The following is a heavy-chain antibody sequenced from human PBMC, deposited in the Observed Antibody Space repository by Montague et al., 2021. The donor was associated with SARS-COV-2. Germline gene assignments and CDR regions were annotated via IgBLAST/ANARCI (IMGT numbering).Heavy chain of an antibody. J-gene: IGHJ4*02. V-gene: IGHV6-1*01. CDR3: ARGVYYDGSGHYSFDY. CDR2: TYYRSKWYN. D-gene: IGHD3-22*01. Sequence: CAISGDSVSSYSAAWNWIRQSPSIGLEWLGRTYYRSKWYNDYALSVKSRITINPDTSKNHFSLQLNPVTPEDTAIYYCARGVYYDGSGHYSFDYWGQGTLVTVSS. CDR1: GDSVSSYSAA.